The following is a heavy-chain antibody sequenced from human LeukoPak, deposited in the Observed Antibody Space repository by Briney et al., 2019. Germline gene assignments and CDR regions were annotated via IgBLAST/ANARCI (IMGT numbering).Heavy chain of an antibody. D-gene: IGHD3-3*01. Sequence: GGSLRLSCAASGFTFSSYSMNWVRQAPGKGLEWVSSISSSSSCIYYADSVKGRFTISRDNAQNSLYLQMNSLRAEDTAVYYCARELDYDFWSGYHYPRDYFDYWGQGTLVTVSS. CDR1: GFTFSSYS. V-gene: IGHV3-21*01. CDR2: ISSSSSCI. J-gene: IGHJ4*02. CDR3: ARELDYDFWSGYHYPRDYFDY.